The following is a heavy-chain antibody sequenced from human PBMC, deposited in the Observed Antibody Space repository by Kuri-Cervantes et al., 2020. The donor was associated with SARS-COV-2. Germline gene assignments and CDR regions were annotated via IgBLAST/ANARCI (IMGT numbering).Heavy chain of an antibody. D-gene: IGHD2/OR15-2a*01. CDR2: ISYDGSNK. J-gene: IGHJ6*03. V-gene: IGHV3-30-3*01. CDR1: GFTFSSYA. Sequence: GGSLRLSCAASGFTFSSYAMHWVRQAPGKGLEWVAVISYDGSNKYYADSVKGRFTISRDNSKNTLYLQMNSLRAEDTAVYYCARDGARPIYYCYYYMDVWGKGTTVTVSS. CDR3: ARDGARPIYYCYYYMDV.